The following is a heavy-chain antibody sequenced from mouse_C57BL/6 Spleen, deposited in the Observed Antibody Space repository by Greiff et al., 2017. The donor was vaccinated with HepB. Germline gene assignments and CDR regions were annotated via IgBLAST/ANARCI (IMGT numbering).Heavy chain of an antibody. CDR1: GYTFTSYW. V-gene: IGHV1-72*01. CDR2: IDPNSGGT. CDR3: AREVDYGWFAY. J-gene: IGHJ3*01. Sequence: QVQLQQPGAELVKPGASVKLSCKASGYTFTSYWMHWVKQRPGRGLGWIGRIDPNSGGTKYNEKFKRKATLTVDKPSSTAYMQLSGLTSEDYAVYYCAREVDYGWFAYWGQGTLVTVSA. D-gene: IGHD2-4*01.